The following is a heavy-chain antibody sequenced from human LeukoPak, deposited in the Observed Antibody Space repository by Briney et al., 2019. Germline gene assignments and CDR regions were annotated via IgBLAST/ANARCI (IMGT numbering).Heavy chain of an antibody. Sequence: PSETLSLTCTVSGGSISSYYWSWIRQPPGKGLEWIGEINHSGSTNYNPSLKSRVTISVDTSKNQFSLKLSSVTAADTAVYYCARVNRSASRYSSGWYGYYYYYYGMDVWGQGTTVTVSS. CDR3: ARVNRSASRYSSGWYGYYYYYYGMDV. J-gene: IGHJ6*02. CDR2: INHSGST. D-gene: IGHD6-19*01. CDR1: GGSISSYY. V-gene: IGHV4-34*01.